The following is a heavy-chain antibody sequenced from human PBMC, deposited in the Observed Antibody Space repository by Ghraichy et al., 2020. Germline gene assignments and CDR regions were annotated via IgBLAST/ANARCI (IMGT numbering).Heavy chain of an antibody. CDR2: IKQDGSEK. Sequence: GGSLRLSCAASGFTFSSYWMSWVRQAPGKGLEWVANIKQDGSEKYYVDSVKGRFTISRYNAKNSLYLQMNSLRAEDTAVYYCARVPGIAAAGSGWYFDLWGRGPLVTVSS. CDR1: GFTFSSYW. V-gene: IGHV3-7*01. D-gene: IGHD6-13*01. CDR3: ARVPGIAAAGSGWYFDL. J-gene: IGHJ2*01.